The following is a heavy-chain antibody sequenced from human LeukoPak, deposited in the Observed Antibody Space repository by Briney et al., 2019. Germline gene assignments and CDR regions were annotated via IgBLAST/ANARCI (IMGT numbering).Heavy chain of an antibody. CDR2: IYYSGST. CDR1: GGSISSYY. V-gene: IGHV4-59*08. CDR3: ARSDIVVVPASKGYYGMDV. J-gene: IGHJ6*02. Sequence: PSETLSLTCTVSGGSISSYYRSWIRQPPGKGLEWIGYIYYSGSTNYNPSLKSRVTISVDTSKNQFSLKLSSVTAADTAVYYCARSDIVVVPASKGYYGMDVWGQGTTVTVSS. D-gene: IGHD2-2*01.